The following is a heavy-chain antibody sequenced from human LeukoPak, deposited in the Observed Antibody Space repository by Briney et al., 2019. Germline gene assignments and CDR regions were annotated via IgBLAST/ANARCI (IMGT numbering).Heavy chain of an antibody. Sequence: ASVKVSCKASGYTFTAYYMHWVRQAPGQGLEWMGWINPNSGGTNYAQKFQGRVTMTRDTSISTAYMELSRLRSDDTAVYYCARARSVAAARVAFDIWGQGTMVTVSS. D-gene: IGHD6-13*01. J-gene: IGHJ3*02. CDR3: ARARSVAAARVAFDI. CDR1: GYTFTAYY. CDR2: INPNSGGT. V-gene: IGHV1-2*02.